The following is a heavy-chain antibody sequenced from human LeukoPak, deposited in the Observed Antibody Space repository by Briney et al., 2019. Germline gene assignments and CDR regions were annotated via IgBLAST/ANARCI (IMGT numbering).Heavy chain of an antibody. V-gene: IGHV3-21*04. CDR2: ISSSSYI. D-gene: IGHD6-13*01. Sequence: GGSLRLSCAASGFTFSSYSMNWVRQAPGKGLEWVSSISSSSYIYYADSVKGRFTISRDNAKNSLYLQMNSLRAEDTAVYYCARTLITAAGTDYYFDYWGQGTLVTVSS. CDR3: ARTLITAAGTDYYFDY. J-gene: IGHJ4*02. CDR1: GFTFSSYS.